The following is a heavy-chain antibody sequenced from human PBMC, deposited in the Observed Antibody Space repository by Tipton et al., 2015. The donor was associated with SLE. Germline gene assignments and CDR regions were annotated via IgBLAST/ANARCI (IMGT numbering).Heavy chain of an antibody. Sequence: TLSLTCTVSGGSISGYYWSWIRQPPGKGLEWIGYISYSGSTNYNPSLKSRVTISVDTSKNHFSLKLTSVTAADTAVYYCARETLVVPAAIGDYYYYYGMDVWGQGTTVTVSS. CDR1: GGSISGYY. J-gene: IGHJ6*02. CDR3: ARETLVVPAAIGDYYYYYGMDV. V-gene: IGHV4-59*01. D-gene: IGHD2-2*02. CDR2: ISYSGST.